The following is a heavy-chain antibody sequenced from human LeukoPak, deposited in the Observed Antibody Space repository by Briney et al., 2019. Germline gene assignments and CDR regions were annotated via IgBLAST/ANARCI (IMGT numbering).Heavy chain of an antibody. J-gene: IGHJ4*02. CDR3: ARRVSSGSSTHFDY. D-gene: IGHD1-26*01. V-gene: IGHV4-39*01. Sequence: PSETLSLTCTVSGGSISSSSYYWGWIRQPPGKGLEWIGSIYYSGSTYYNPSLKSRVTISVDTSKNQFSLKLSSVTAADTAVYYCARRVSSGSSTHFDYWGQGTLVTVSS. CDR2: IYYSGST. CDR1: GGSISSSSYY.